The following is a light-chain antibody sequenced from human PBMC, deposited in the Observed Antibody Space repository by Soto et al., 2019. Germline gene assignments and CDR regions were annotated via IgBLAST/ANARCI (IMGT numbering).Light chain of an antibody. CDR2: GAS. Sequence: EIVLTQSPGTLSLSPGERATLSCRASQIISSSYLAWYQQKPGQAPRLLIFGASSRATGIPDRFSGSGSGTDFTLTISRLEPEDFAVYYCQQYGILWTFGQGIKVDIK. CDR3: QQYGILWT. CDR1: QIISSSY. J-gene: IGKJ1*01. V-gene: IGKV3-20*01.